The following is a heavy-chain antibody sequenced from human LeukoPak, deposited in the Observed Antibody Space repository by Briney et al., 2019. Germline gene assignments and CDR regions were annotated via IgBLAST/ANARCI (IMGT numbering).Heavy chain of an antibody. CDR2: ISSGSNTI. J-gene: IGHJ5*02. CDR1: GFTFSDYY. Sequence: GGSLRLPCAASGFTFSDYYMSWIRQAPGKGLEWISYISSGSNTIFYADSVQGRFTISRDNSKNSLFLQMNSLRAGDTAVYFCARDRSSYSDSWGQGTLVTVSS. V-gene: IGHV3-11*04. D-gene: IGHD1-26*01. CDR3: ARDRSSYSDS.